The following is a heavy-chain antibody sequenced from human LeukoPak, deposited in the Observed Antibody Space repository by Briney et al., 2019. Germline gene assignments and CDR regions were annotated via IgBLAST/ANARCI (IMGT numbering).Heavy chain of an antibody. D-gene: IGHD2-15*01. J-gene: IGHJ4*02. CDR3: ASNSFTFDY. CDR2: INPNSGGT. V-gene: IGHV1-2*06. Sequence: GASVKVSCKASGYTSTGYYMHWVRQAPGQGLEWMGRINPNSGGTNYAQKFQGRGTMTRDTSISTAYMELSRLRSDDTAVYYCASNSFTFDYWGQGTLVTVSS. CDR1: GYTSTGYY.